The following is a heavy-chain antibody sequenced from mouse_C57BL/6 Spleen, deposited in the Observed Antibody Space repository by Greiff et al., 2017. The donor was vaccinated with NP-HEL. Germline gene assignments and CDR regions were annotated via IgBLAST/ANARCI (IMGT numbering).Heavy chain of an antibody. J-gene: IGHJ1*03. CDR2: IRLKSDNYAT. D-gene: IGHD2-4*01. Sequence: EVKVEESGGGLVQPGGSMKLSCVASGFTFSNYWMNWVRQSPEKGLEWVAQIRLKSDNYATHYAESVKGRFTISRDDSKSRVYLQMNNLRAEDTGIYYCTGGRYYDYWYFDVWGTGTTVTVSS. CDR1: GFTFSNYW. V-gene: IGHV6-3*01. CDR3: TGGRYYDYWYFDV.